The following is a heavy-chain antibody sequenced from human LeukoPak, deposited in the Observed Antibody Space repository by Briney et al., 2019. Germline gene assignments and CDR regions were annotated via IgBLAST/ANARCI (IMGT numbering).Heavy chain of an antibody. CDR2: ISWNSGSI. Sequence: PGGSLRLSCAASGFTFDDYAMHWVRQAPEKGLEWVSGISWNSGSIGCADSVKGRFTISRDNAKNSLYLQMNSLRAEDTALYYCAKSEGFGELSMYYFDYWGQGTLVTVSS. CDR1: GFTFDDYA. CDR3: AKSEGFGELSMYYFDY. V-gene: IGHV3-9*01. J-gene: IGHJ4*02. D-gene: IGHD3-10*01.